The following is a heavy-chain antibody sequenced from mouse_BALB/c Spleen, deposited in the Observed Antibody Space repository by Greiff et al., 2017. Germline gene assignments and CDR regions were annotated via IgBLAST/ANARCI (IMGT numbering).Heavy chain of an antibody. V-gene: IGHV3-2*02. Sequence: EVQLQQSGPGLVKPSQSLSLTCTVTGYSITSDYAWNWIRQFPGNKLEWMGYISYSGSTSYNPSLKSRISITRDTSKNQFFLQLNSVTTEDTATYYCARCLYYYGSSYDWYFDVWGAGTTVTVSS. D-gene: IGHD1-1*01. CDR2: ISYSGST. CDR1: GYSITSDYA. CDR3: ARCLYYYGSSYDWYFDV. J-gene: IGHJ1*01.